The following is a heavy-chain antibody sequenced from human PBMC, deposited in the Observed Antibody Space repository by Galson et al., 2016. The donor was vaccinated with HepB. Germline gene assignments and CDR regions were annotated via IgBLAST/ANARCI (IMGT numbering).Heavy chain of an antibody. CDR1: GFLFSDYH. D-gene: IGHD5-12*01. V-gene: IGHV3-11*04. J-gene: IGHJ3*02. Sequence: LRLSCAPSGFLFSDYHINWIRQAPGKGLEWISYISSSSNTIHYADSVKGRFTVSRDYAKNSLYLQMNSLGAEDTAVYYCARDSSSGYVIDAFDIWGQGTMVTVSS. CDR2: ISSSSNTI. CDR3: ARDSSSGYVIDAFDI.